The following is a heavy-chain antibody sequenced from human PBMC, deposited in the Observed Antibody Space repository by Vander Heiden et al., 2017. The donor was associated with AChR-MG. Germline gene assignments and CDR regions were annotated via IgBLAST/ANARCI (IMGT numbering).Heavy chain of an antibody. V-gene: IGHV3-53*01. CDR1: GFTVSTNY. D-gene: IGHD6-19*01. CDR3: ARTGWYSSSPSAAEN. CDR2: ICSDGST. J-gene: IGHJ4*02. Sequence: EVQLVESGGGLIQPGGSLRLSCAASGFTVSTNYMSWVRQAPGKGLEWVSVICSDGSTYYADSVKGRFTISRDNTKNTLYLQMNSLRAEDTAVYYCARTGWYSSSPSAAENWGQGTLVTVSS.